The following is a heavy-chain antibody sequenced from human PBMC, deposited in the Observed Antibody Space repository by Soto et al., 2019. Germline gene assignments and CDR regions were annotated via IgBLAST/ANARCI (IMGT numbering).Heavy chain of an antibody. D-gene: IGHD3-3*01. J-gene: IGHJ4*02. CDR3: ARDRGITIFGVVIGRFDY. Sequence: GASVKVSCKASGYSFTSYGISWVRQAPGQGLEWMGWISAYNGNTNYAQKLQGRVTMTTDTSTSTAYMELRSLRSDDTAVYYCARDRGITIFGVVIGRFDYWGQGTLVTVSS. V-gene: IGHV1-18*01. CDR1: GYSFTSYG. CDR2: ISAYNGNT.